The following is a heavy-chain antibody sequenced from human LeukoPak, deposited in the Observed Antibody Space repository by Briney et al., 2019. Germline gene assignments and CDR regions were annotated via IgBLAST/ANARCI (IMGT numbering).Heavy chain of an antibody. Sequence: GASVKVSCKASGYTFTGYYMHWVRQAPGQGLEWMGWLSAYNGNTNYAQKLQGRVTMTTDTSTSTAYMELRSLRSDDTAVYYCARDLRRRDGYNHCPGYWGQGTLVTVSS. D-gene: IGHD5-24*01. V-gene: IGHV1-18*04. CDR3: ARDLRRRDGYNHCPGY. CDR2: LSAYNGNT. J-gene: IGHJ4*02. CDR1: GYTFTGYY.